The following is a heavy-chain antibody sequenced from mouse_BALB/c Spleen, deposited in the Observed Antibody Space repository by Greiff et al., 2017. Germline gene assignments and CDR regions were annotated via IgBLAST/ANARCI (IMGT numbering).Heavy chain of an antibody. CDR2: ISSGGGST. J-gene: IGHJ3*02. CDR1: GFAFSSYD. V-gene: IGHV5-12-1*01. Sequence: EVKLVESGGGLVKPGGSLKLSCAASGFAFSSYDMSWVRQTPEKRLEWVAYISSGGGSTYYPDTVKGRFTISRDNAKNTLYLQMSSLKSEDTAMYYCARPRYWGQGTLVTVSA. CDR3: ARPRY.